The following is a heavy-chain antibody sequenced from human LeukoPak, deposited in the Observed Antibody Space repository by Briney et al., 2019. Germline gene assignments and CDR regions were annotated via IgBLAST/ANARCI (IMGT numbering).Heavy chain of an antibody. V-gene: IGHV3-23*01. CDR3: AKGYSGYYAMYYFDY. Sequence: GGSLRLSCAASGFTFSSYSMNWVRQAPGKGLEWVSAISGSGGSTYSSDSVKGRFTISRDNSRNTLYLQMSSLRVEDTAEYYCAKGYSGYYAMYYFDYWGQGTRVTVSS. D-gene: IGHD3-22*01. CDR1: GFTFSSYS. CDR2: ISGSGGST. J-gene: IGHJ4*02.